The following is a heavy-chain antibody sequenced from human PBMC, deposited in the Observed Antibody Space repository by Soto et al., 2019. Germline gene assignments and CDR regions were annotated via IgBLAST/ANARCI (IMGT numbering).Heavy chain of an antibody. CDR3: ARSSGSYSPTFFDH. CDR1: GVIFNGDA. J-gene: IGHJ4*02. CDR2: VLGVFGTA. V-gene: IGHV1-69*06. D-gene: IGHD1-26*01. Sequence: SVEVSCRASGVIFNGDAISWVRQAPGPGLEWMGGVLGVFGTANYAQKFQGRVTITADKSTPTAYMELRSLRSEDTAVYYCARSSGSYSPTFFDHWRQGTRVTVSS.